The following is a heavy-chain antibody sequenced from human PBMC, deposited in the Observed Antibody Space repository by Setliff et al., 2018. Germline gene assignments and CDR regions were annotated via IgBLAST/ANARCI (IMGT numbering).Heavy chain of an antibody. J-gene: IGHJ4*02. Sequence: SETLSLTCTVSGGSISSSSYYWGWIRQPPGKGPEWIGNIHYSGSTHYNPSLKSRVTISVDTSKNQFSLNLSPVTAADTAVYYCARGPRYSGSYYVNYWGQGTLVTVSS. CDR1: GGSISSSSYY. V-gene: IGHV4-39*07. CDR3: ARGPRYSGSYYVNY. CDR2: IHYSGST. D-gene: IGHD1-26*01.